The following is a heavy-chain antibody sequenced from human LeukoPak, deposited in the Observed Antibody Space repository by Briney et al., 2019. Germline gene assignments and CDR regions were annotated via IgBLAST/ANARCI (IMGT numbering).Heavy chain of an antibody. Sequence: ASQTLSLTCSVSGGSIGSGSYYWSWIRQPAGKGLEWIGRIYTSGSTNYNPSLKSRVTISVDTSKNQFSLKLSSVTAADTAVYYCASRSGRYRDWGQGTLVTVSS. J-gene: IGHJ4*02. CDR3: ASRSGRYRD. CDR1: GGSIGSGSYY. V-gene: IGHV4-61*02. CDR2: IYTSGST. D-gene: IGHD1-26*01.